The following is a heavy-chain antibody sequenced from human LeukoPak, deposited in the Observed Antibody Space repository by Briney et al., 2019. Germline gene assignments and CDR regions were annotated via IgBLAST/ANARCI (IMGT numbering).Heavy chain of an antibody. CDR2: INPNSGGT. V-gene: IGHV1-2*04. J-gene: IGHJ4*02. CDR3: ARVGGATSDFDY. CDR1: GYTFTGYY. D-gene: IGHD1-26*01. Sequence: ASVKVSCKASGYTFTGYYMHWVRQAPGQGLEWMGWINPNSGGTNYAQKFQGWVTMTRVTSISTAYMELSRLRSDDTAVYYCARVGGATSDFDYWGQGTMVTVSS.